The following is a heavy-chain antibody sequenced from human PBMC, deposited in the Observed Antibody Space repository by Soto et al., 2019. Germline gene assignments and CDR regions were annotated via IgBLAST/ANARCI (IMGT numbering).Heavy chain of an antibody. Sequence: PSETLSLTCTVSGGPISSYYWSWIRQPPGKGLEWIGYIYYSGSTNYNPSLKSRVTISVDTSKNQFSLKLSSVTAADTAVYYCARDCSSTRCYKHDREYYYYGMDLWCQAATVTVSS. J-gene: IGHJ6*02. CDR2: IYYSGST. D-gene: IGHD2-2*01. CDR3: ARDCSSTRCYKHDREYYYYGMDL. V-gene: IGHV4-59*01. CDR1: GGPISSYY.